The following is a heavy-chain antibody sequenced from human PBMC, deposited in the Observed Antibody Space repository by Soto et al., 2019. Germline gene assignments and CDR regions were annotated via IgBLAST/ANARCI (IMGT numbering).Heavy chain of an antibody. D-gene: IGHD2-2*01. V-gene: IGHV1-3*01. CDR3: ARGSHCRSTSCYGYPSLY. J-gene: IGHJ4*02. CDR1: GYTFTSYA. Sequence: QVQLVQSGAEVKKPGASVKVSCKASGYTFTSYAMHWVRQAPGQRLEWMGWINAGNGNTKYSQKFQGRVTITRDTSASTAYMELSSLRSEDTAVYYCARGSHCRSTSCYGYPSLYWGQGTLVTVSS. CDR2: INAGNGNT.